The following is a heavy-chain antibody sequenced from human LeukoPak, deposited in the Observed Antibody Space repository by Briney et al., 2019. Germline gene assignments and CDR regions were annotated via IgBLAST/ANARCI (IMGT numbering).Heavy chain of an antibody. J-gene: IGHJ4*02. D-gene: IGHD6-13*01. CDR2: IYYSGST. Sequence: SEPLSLTCTVSGVSISSYYWIWLRQPPGKGLVWIGYIYYSGSTNYNPSLKSRVTISVDTSKNQFSLKLSSVTAADTAVYYCARAERAAAGTRNYFDYWGQGTLVTVSS. V-gene: IGHV4-59*13. CDR3: ARAERAAAGTRNYFDY. CDR1: GVSISSYY.